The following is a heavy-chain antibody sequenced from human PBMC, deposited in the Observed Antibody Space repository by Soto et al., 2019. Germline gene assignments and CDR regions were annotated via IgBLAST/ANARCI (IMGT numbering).Heavy chain of an antibody. Sequence: QVQLQESGPGLVKPSETLSLTCTVSGGSISSYYWSWIRQPPGKGLEWIGYIYYSGSTNYNPSRKNRVTITVDTSKTQFSLKLSSATAADTAVYYCARRYGGNLDYWGQGTLVTVSS. V-gene: IGHV4-59*08. CDR3: ARRYGGNLDY. CDR2: IYYSGST. D-gene: IGHD1-1*01. CDR1: GGSISSYY. J-gene: IGHJ4*02.